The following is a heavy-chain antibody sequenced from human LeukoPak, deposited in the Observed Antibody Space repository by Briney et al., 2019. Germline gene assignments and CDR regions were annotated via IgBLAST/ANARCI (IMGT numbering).Heavy chain of an antibody. CDR2: IYYSGST. CDR3: ARVKNPTRDYGGKTPFDY. CDR1: GGSISSSSYY. J-gene: IGHJ4*02. D-gene: IGHD4-23*01. Sequence: SSETLSLTCTVSGGSISSSSYYWGWIRQPPGKGLEWIGSIYYSGSTYYNPSLKSRVTISVDTSKNQFSLKLSSVTAADTAVYYCARVKNPTRDYGGKTPFDYWGQGTLVTVSS. V-gene: IGHV4-39*07.